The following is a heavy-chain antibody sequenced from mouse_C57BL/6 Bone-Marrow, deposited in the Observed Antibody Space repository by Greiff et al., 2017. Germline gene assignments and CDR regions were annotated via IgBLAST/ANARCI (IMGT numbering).Heavy chain of an antibody. CDR1: GYSFTGYY. D-gene: IGHD3-3*01. CDR3: GRPRRGALDY. V-gene: IGHV1-42*01. J-gene: IGHJ4*01. CDR2: INPSTGGT. Sequence: VQLQQSGPELVKPGASVKISCKASGYSFTGYYMNWVKQSPEKSLEWIGEINPSTGGTTYNQKFKAKAALTVDKSSSTAYMPLKSLTSEDSAVYYCGRPRRGALDYWGQGTSVTVSA.